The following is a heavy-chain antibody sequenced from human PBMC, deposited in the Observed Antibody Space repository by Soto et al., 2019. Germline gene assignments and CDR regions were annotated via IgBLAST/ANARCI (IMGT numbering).Heavy chain of an antibody. D-gene: IGHD6-6*01. CDR1: GGSISSGGYY. CDR3: ARENLYSSSCNYCDGMDV. V-gene: IGHV4-31*03. J-gene: IGHJ6*02. Sequence: SENLSLPCTVSGGSISSGGYYWSWIRQHPGKGLEWIGYIYYSGSTYYNPSLKSRVTISVDTSKNQFSLKLSSVTAADTAVYYCARENLYSSSCNYCDGMDVWAQGTKVTVSS. CDR2: IYYSGST.